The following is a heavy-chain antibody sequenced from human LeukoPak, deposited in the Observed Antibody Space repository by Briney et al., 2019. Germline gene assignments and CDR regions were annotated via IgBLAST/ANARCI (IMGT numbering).Heavy chain of an antibody. CDR2: IYYSGST. V-gene: IGHV4-39*07. CDR3: ARGPHGAVAAHTPFDY. J-gene: IGHJ4*02. Sequence: SETLSLTCTVSGGSISSSSYYWGWIRQPPGKGLEWIGSIYYSGSTYYNPSLKSRVTISVDTSKNQFSLKLSSVTAADTAVYYCARGPHGAVAAHTPFDYWGQGTQVTVSS. D-gene: IGHD6-19*01. CDR1: GGSISSSSYY.